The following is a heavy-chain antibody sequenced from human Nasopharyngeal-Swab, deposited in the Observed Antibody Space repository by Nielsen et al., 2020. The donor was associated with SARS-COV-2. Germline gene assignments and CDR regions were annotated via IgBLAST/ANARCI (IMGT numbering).Heavy chain of an antibody. Sequence: ASVKVSCKASGYTFTSYGIHWVRQAAGQGLEWMGWMNPNSGNTGYAQRFQGRVTITRITSTNIAYMELSSLRFEDTAIYYCARSNNVLAPNYYGMDVWGQGTTVTVSS. D-gene: IGHD1-14*01. V-gene: IGHV1-8*03. CDR3: ARSNNVLAPNYYGMDV. CDR1: GYTFTSYG. J-gene: IGHJ6*02. CDR2: MNPNSGNT.